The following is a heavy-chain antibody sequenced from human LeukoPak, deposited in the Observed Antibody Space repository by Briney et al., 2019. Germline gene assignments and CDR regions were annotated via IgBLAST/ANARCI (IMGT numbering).Heavy chain of an antibody. CDR2: INSDGSST. CDR1: GFTFSSYW. D-gene: IGHD3-22*01. V-gene: IGHV3-74*01. J-gene: IGHJ5*02. CDR3: ARGNYYDSFPGWFDP. Sequence: GGSLRLSCAASGFTFSSYWMHWVRQAPGKGLVWVSRINSDGSSTSYADSVKGRFTISRDNAKNTLYLQMNSLRAEDTAVYYCARGNYYDSFPGWFDPWGQGTLVTVSS.